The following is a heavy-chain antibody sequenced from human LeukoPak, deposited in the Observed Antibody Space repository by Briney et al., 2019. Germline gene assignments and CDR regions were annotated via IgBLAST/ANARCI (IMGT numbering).Heavy chain of an antibody. CDR1: GFTFSNYA. J-gene: IGHJ4*02. CDR3: ASTSRGVIDY. D-gene: IGHD3-10*01. V-gene: IGHV3-30-3*01. Sequence: GGSLRLSCAASGFTFSNYAMHWVRQAPGKGLEWLAVISFDGNNEYYADSVKGRFTTSRDNSKNTLYLQMNSLRGEDAAVYYCASTSRGVIDYWGQGTLVTVSS. CDR2: ISFDGNNE.